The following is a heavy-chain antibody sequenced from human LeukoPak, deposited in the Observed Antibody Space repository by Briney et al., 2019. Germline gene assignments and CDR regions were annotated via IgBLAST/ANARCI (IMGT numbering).Heavy chain of an antibody. Sequence: ASVKVSCKASGYTFTGYYMHWVRQAPGQGLEWMGGIIPIFGTANYAQKFQGRVTITADKSTSTAYMELSSLRSEDTAVYYCARFSATGFGFDIWGQGTMVTVSS. D-gene: IGHD1-14*01. V-gene: IGHV1-69*06. J-gene: IGHJ3*02. CDR1: GYTFTGYY. CDR2: IIPIFGTA. CDR3: ARFSATGFGFDI.